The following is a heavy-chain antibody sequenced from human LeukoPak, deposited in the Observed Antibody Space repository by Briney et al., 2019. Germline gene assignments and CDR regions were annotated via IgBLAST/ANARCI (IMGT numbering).Heavy chain of an antibody. V-gene: IGHV1-2*06. CDR3: ARGELWFGKGAFDI. J-gene: IGHJ3*02. D-gene: IGHD3-10*01. CDR2: INPNSGGT. Sequence: GASVKVSCKASGYTFTGYYMHWVRQAPGQGLEWMGRINPNSGGTNYAQKFQGRVTMTRDTSISTAYMELSRLRSDDTAVYYCARGELWFGKGAFDIWGQGTMVTVSS. CDR1: GYTFTGYY.